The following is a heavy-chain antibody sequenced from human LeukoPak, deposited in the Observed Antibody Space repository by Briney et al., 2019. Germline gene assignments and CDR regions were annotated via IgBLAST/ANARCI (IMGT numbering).Heavy chain of an antibody. Sequence: PSETLSLTCAVYGGSFSGYYWSWIRQPPGKGLEWIGEINHSGSTNYNPSLKSRVTMSVDTSKNQFSLKLSSVTAADTAVYYCARENYDYVWGSYRYLAFDYWGQGTLVTVSS. J-gene: IGHJ4*02. CDR1: GGSFSGYY. CDR2: INHSGST. D-gene: IGHD3-16*02. CDR3: ARENYDYVWGSYRYLAFDY. V-gene: IGHV4-34*01.